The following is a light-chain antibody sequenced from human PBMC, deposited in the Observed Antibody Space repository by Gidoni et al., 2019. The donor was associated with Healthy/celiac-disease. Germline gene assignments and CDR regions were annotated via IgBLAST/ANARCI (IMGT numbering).Light chain of an antibody. Sequence: EIVLTQSPATLSLSPGERATLSCRASQSVSSYLAWYQQKPGQAPRLLIYDASNRATGIPARFSGSGSGTDFTLTISSLEPEDFAVYYCQQRSNWPPYWTFGQXTKVEIK. CDR1: QSVSSY. J-gene: IGKJ1*01. CDR3: QQRSNWPPYWT. CDR2: DAS. V-gene: IGKV3-11*01.